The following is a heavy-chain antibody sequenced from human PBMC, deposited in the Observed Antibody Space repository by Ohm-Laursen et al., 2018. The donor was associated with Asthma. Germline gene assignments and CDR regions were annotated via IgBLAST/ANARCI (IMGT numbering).Heavy chain of an antibody. V-gene: IGHV3-23*01. CDR2: LSGPGTKT. CDR1: GFTFSNYN. J-gene: IGHJ3*01. Sequence: SLRLSCAASGFTFSNYNMCWVRQAPGKGLEWVSCLSGPGTKTYNVDSVTGRFTISRDNSKNTMYLQMNSLRADDTAVYYCAKPISTGTTWGHDFDVWGQGTMVTVST. CDR3: AKPISTGTTWGHDFDV. D-gene: IGHD4-17*01.